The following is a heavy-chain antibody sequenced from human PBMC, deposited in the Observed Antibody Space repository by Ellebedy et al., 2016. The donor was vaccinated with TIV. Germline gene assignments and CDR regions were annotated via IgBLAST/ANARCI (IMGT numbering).Heavy chain of an antibody. D-gene: IGHD1-26*01. CDR2: MNPNSGNT. J-gene: IGHJ4*02. V-gene: IGHV1-8*01. Sequence: AASVKVSCKASGYTFTTFYIHWVRQAPGQGLEWMGWMNPNSGNTAYAQEFQGRVTMTRDTPISTAYMELSRLGYEDTAVYYCARGAGTVGATLHFDSWGQGTLVTVSS. CDR1: GYTFTTFY. CDR3: ARGAGTVGATLHFDS.